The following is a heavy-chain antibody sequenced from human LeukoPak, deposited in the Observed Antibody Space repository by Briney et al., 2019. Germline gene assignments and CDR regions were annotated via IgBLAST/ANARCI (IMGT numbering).Heavy chain of an antibody. CDR3: ARKGQRSLLRKAFDI. CDR2: IYYSGRT. D-gene: IGHD4-23*01. J-gene: IGHJ3*02. V-gene: IGHV4-39*07. CDR1: GGSISSSSFY. Sequence: PSETLSLTCTVSGGSISSSSFYWVWIRQPPGKGLGWIGSIYYSGRTYYNPSLKSRVTISVDTSKNQFSLKLSSVTAADTAVYYCARKGQRSLLRKAFDIWGQGTMVTVSS.